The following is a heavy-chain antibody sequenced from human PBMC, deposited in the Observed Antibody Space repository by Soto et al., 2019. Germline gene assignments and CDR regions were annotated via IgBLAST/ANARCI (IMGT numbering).Heavy chain of an antibody. CDR2: IKSKRDGGTT. J-gene: IGHJ4*02. CDR3: VEGWNDF. Sequence: HLVESGGDLVKPGGSLRLSCAASGFMFSSAWMSWVRQAPGKGLEWVGRIKSKRDGGTTDYAPPVKGRFVISRDDSKNTLYLQMNSRKTDDTAVYYCVEGWNDFWGQGTLVAASS. CDR1: GFMFSSAW. V-gene: IGHV3-15*01. D-gene: IGHD1-1*01.